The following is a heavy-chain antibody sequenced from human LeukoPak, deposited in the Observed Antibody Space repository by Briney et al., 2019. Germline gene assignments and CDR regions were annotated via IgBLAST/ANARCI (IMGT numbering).Heavy chain of an antibody. CDR3: AKERLRFGELKELGR. CDR2: ISYDGSNE. CDR1: GFTFSSYV. Sequence: PGGSLRLSCAASGFTFSSYVMHWVRQAPGKGLEWLALISYDGSNEYFADSVKGRFTISRDTSKNTLYLQMKSLRAEDTAVYYCAKERLRFGELKELGRWGRGTLVTASS. J-gene: IGHJ4*02. V-gene: IGHV3-30*18. D-gene: IGHD3-10*01.